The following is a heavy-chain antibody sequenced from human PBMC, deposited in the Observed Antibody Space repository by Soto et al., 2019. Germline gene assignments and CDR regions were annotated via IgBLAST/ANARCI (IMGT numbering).Heavy chain of an antibody. CDR3: AKDYCSGGSCYSDY. CDR1: GFTFSSYA. J-gene: IGHJ4*02. D-gene: IGHD2-15*01. V-gene: IGHV3-23*01. Sequence: GGSLRLSCAASGFTFSSYAMSWVRQAPGKGLEWVSAISGRGGSTYYADSVKGRFTISRDNSKNTLYLQMNSLRAEDTAVYYCAKDYCSGGSCYSDYWGQGTLVTVSS. CDR2: ISGRGGST.